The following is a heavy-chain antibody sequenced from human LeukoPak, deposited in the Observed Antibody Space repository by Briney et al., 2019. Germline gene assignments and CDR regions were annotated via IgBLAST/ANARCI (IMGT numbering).Heavy chain of an antibody. V-gene: IGHV3-11*01. Sequence: GGSLRLSCAASGFTFSDYYMSWIRQAPGKGLEWVSYISSSGYTIYYADSVKGRLTISRANAKNSLYLQMNSLRAEDTAVYYCARDKGDGYITYSFDYWGQGTLVTVSS. D-gene: IGHD5-24*01. J-gene: IGHJ4*02. CDR2: ISSSGYTI. CDR1: GFTFSDYY. CDR3: ARDKGDGYITYSFDY.